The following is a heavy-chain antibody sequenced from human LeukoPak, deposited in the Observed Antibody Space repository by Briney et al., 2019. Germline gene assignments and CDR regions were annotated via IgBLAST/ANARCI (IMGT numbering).Heavy chain of an antibody. V-gene: IGHV3-21*01. Sequence: GGSLRLSCAASGFTFSSYAMSWLRQAPGKGLEWISSISSTLSYIYYADSLKGRFTISRDNAKNSLYLQMNSLRAEDTAVYYCARVSDTSGYSYGSIDYWGQGTLVTVSS. CDR2: ISSTLSYI. D-gene: IGHD5-18*01. CDR3: ARVSDTSGYSYGSIDY. J-gene: IGHJ4*02. CDR1: GFTFSSYA.